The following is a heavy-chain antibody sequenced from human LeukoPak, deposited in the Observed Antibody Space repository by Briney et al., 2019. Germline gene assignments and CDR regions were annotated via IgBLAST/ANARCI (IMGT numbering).Heavy chain of an antibody. Sequence: GGPLRLSCTASGFTLGDYTTSWFRQTPGKGLEGVGFIRSKAYGGTTEYAASVKGRFTISRDDSKSIAYLQMNSLRTEDTAVYYCTRGYCSSTSCRVTHAFDIWGQGTMVTVSS. V-gene: IGHV3-49*03. D-gene: IGHD2-2*01. CDR1: GFTLGDYT. J-gene: IGHJ3*02. CDR2: IRSKAYGGTT. CDR3: TRGYCSSTSCRVTHAFDI.